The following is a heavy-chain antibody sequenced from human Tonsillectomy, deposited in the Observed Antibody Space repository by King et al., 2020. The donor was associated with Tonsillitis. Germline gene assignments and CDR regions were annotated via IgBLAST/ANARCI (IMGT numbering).Heavy chain of an antibody. CDR3: ARDLQYCSSTSCTSGWFDP. CDR1: GGTFISYA. CDR2: IIPILGIA. V-gene: IGHV1-69*04. Sequence: QLVQSGAEVKKPGSSVKVSCKASGGTFISYAIIWVRQAPGQGLDWMGRIIPILGIANYAQKFQGRVTITADKSTSTAYMELSSLRSEETAVYYCARDLQYCSSTSCTSGWFDPWGQGTLVTVSS. D-gene: IGHD2-2*01. J-gene: IGHJ5*02.